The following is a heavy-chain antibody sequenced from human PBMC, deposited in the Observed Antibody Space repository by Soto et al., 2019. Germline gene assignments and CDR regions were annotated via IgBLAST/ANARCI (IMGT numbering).Heavy chain of an antibody. Sequence: PETLSLTCTVSGGSISSSSYYWGWIRQPPGKGLEWIGSIYYSGSTYYNPSLKSRVTISVDTSKNQFSLKLSSVTAADTAVYYCARQYDYDILTGYYSSAGWFDPWGQGTQVT. D-gene: IGHD3-9*01. V-gene: IGHV4-39*01. CDR1: GGSISSSSYY. J-gene: IGHJ5*02. CDR3: ARQYDYDILTGYYSSAGWFDP. CDR2: IYYSGST.